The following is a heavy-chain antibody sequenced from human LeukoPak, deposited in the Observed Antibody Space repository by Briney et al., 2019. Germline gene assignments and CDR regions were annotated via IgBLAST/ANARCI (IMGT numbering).Heavy chain of an antibody. CDR1: GFTFSAYW. CDR3: ASSWGSYRYLRH. Sequence: GGSLRLSCAASGFTFSAYWMSWVRQAPGKGLEWVANIKQDGSEKYYVDSVKGRFTISRDNAKNSLYLQMNSLRAEDTAVYYCASSWGSYRYLRHWGQGTLVTVSS. D-gene: IGHD3-16*02. V-gene: IGHV3-7*01. J-gene: IGHJ4*02. CDR2: IKQDGSEK.